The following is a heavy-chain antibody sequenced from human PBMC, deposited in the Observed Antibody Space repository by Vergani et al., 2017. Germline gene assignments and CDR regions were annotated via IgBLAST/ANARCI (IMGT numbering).Heavy chain of an antibody. J-gene: IGHJ5*02. CDR1: GGTFGSHT. Sequence: QVQLEQSGAEVKKPGSSVTVSCRASGGTFGSHTISWVRQAPGQGLEWVGRVIPHLEITTLAQHLQGRVIITADKSTSTAYMELSSLRSEDTAVYYCARDGGAPEKYFDWLLPSINWFDPWGQGTLVTVSS. CDR3: ARDGGAPEKYFDWLLPSINWFDP. V-gene: IGHV1-69*08. CDR2: VIPHLEIT. D-gene: IGHD3-9*01.